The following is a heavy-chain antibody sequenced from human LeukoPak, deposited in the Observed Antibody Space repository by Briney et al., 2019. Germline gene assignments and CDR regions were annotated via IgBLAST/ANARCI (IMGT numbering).Heavy chain of an antibody. D-gene: IGHD5-12*01. Sequence: SETLSLTCTVSGGSISSYYWSWIRQPPGKGLEWIGYIYYSGSTNYNPSLKSRVTISVDTSKNQFSLKLSSVTAADTAVYYCARQEVATMEFDYWGQGTLVTVSS. CDR1: GGSISSYY. CDR2: IYYSGST. V-gene: IGHV4-59*08. CDR3: ARQEVATMEFDY. J-gene: IGHJ4*02.